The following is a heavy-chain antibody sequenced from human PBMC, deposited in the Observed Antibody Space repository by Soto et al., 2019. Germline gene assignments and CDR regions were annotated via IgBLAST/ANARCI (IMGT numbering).Heavy chain of an antibody. V-gene: IGHV3-21*01. CDR1: RFTFSDYS. D-gene: IGHD3-10*01. CDR3: ARDGGKFGELSWYGMDV. CDR2: ISSSSSYI. J-gene: IGHJ6*02. Sequence: PGGSLRLSCAASRFTFSDYSMNWVRQAPGKGLEWVSSISSSSSYIYYADSVKGRFTISRDNAKNSLYLQMNSLRAEDTAVYYCARDGGKFGELSWYGMDVWGQGTTVTVSS.